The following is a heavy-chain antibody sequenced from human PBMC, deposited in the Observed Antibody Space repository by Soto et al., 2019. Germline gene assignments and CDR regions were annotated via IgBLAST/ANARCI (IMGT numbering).Heavy chain of an antibody. CDR2: IVVGSGNT. V-gene: IGHV1-58*01. Sequence: SVKVSCKASGFTFTSSAVQWVRQARGQRLEWIGWIVVGSGNTNYAQKFQERVTITRDMSTSTAYMELSSLRSEDTAVYYCAAYEDYYYGMDVWGQGTTVTVSS. CDR1: GFTFTSSA. D-gene: IGHD3-3*01. J-gene: IGHJ6*02. CDR3: AAYEDYYYGMDV.